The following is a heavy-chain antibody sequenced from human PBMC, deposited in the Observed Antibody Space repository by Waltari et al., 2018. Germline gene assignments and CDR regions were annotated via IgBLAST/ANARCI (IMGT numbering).Heavy chain of an antibody. V-gene: IGHV4-59*01. CDR1: GAFISRFY. Sequence: VELREAGPGLVRPSETLSLTCTVSGAFISRFYWGWSRQSPGKGLEWLGSISGGRSSNNPSSNSRRTMSIDISNSRFSLRLTSMSTADAAIYYCTRDRPLRYFDWLPLDHYRDVWGKGTTVTVFS. CDR3: TRDRPLRYFDWLPLDHYRDV. J-gene: IGHJ6*03. D-gene: IGHD3-9*01. CDR2: ISGGRS.